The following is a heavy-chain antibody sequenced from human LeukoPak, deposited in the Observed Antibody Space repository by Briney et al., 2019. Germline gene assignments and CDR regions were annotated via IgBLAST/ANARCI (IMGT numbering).Heavy chain of an antibody. D-gene: IGHD3/OR15-3a*01. CDR3: AKAPGGYDFWTD. V-gene: IGHV1-8*01. J-gene: IGHJ4*02. Sequence: ASVKVSCKASGYTFTSYDINWVRQATGKGLDWMGWMNPNSGNTGYAQKFQGRVTMTRNTSISTAYMELSSLRSEDTAVYYWAKAPGGYDFWTDWGQGTLVTVSS. CDR2: MNPNSGNT. CDR1: GYTFTSYD.